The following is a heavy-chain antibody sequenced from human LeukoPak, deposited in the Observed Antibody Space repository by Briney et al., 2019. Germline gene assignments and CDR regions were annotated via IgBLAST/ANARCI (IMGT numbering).Heavy chain of an antibody. V-gene: IGHV1-2*02. J-gene: IGHJ4*02. D-gene: IGHD2/OR15-2a*01. CDR3: ANLLSSGY. CDR2: INPNSGGT. Sequence: ASVKVSCKASGYTFTGYYMHWVRQAPGQGLEWMGWINPNSGGTNYAQEFQGRVTMTRDTSISTAYMELSRLRSDDTAVYYCANLLSSGYWGQGTLVTVSS. CDR1: GYTFTGYY.